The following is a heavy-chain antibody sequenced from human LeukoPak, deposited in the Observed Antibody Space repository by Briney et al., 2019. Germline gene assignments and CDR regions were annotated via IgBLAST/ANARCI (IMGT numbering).Heavy chain of an antibody. CDR3: ARALGDYYGMDV. V-gene: IGHV3-21*01. CDR2: ISSSSSYI. CDR1: GFTFSSYS. D-gene: IGHD3-16*01. J-gene: IGHJ6*02. Sequence: GGSLRLSCAASGFTFSSYSMNWVRQAPGKGLEWVSSISSSSSYIYYVDSVKGRFTISRDNAKNSLYLQMNSLRAEDTAVYYCARALGDYYGMDVWGQGTTVTVSS.